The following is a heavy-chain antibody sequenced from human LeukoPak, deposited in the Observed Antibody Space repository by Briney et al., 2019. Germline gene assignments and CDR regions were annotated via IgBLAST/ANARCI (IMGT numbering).Heavy chain of an antibody. Sequence: ASVKVSCKASGYTFTGYYMHWVRQAPGQGLEWMGWINPNSGGTNYAQKFQGRVTMTRDTSISTAYMELSRLRSDDTAVYYCARTGLIGRYFDWLFVWGQGTLVTVSS. CDR3: ARTGLIGRYFDWLFV. D-gene: IGHD3-9*01. CDR1: GYTFTGYY. CDR2: INPNSGGT. V-gene: IGHV1-2*02. J-gene: IGHJ4*02.